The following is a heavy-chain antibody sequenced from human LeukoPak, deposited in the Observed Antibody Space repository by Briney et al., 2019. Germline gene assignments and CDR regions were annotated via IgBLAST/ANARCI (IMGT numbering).Heavy chain of an antibody. CDR3: TTEYPNYYGGSGAFEY. D-gene: IGHD3-22*01. V-gene: IGHV3-15*05. J-gene: IGHJ4*02. Sequence: GGSLRLSCAASGFTLNNAWVSWVRQAPGKGLEWVGRIKSKTDGGTTDYAAPVKGRFTISRDDSKNTLYLQMNSLKTEDTAVYYCTTEYPNYYGGSGAFEYWGQGTLVTVSS. CDR2: IKSKTDGGTT. CDR1: GFTLNNAW.